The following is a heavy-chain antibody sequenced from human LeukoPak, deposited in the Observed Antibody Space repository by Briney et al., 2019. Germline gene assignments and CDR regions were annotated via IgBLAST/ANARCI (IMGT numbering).Heavy chain of an antibody. D-gene: IGHD1-26*01. CDR2: INPNSGGT. Sequence: SVKVSCKASGYTFTGYYMHWVRQAPGQGLEWMGWINPNSGGTNYAQKFQGRVTMTRDTSISTAYMELSRLRSDDTAVYYCARVNSGSYYPDYWGQGTLATVSS. V-gene: IGHV1-2*02. J-gene: IGHJ4*02. CDR1: GYTFTGYY. CDR3: ARVNSGSYYPDY.